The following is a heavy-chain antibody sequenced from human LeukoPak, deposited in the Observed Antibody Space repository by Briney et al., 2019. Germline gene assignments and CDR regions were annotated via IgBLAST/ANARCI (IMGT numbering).Heavy chain of an antibody. V-gene: IGHV1-2*02. CDR2: IKPNSGDT. Sequence: ASVKVSCKASGYSSTDYYIYWVRQAPGQGLEWMGWIKPNSGDTNYVQKFEGRVTMTRDTSISTAYMELSSLRSDDTAVYYCATKKYSASIYAFWGQGTLVTVSS. D-gene: IGHD1-26*01. CDR1: GYSSTDYY. J-gene: IGHJ4*02. CDR3: ATKKYSASIYAF.